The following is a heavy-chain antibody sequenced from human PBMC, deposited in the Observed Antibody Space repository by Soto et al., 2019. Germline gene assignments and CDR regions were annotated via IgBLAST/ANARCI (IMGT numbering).Heavy chain of an antibody. Sequence: GGSLRLSCAASGFTFSNYAMDWVRQAPGKGLEWVSGINPSGGGTYYADSVRGRFTISRDNFKNMSFLQMNSLRGDDTAVYYCAKGGAAVAAILDCWGQGALVTVSS. CDR3: AKGGAAVAAILDC. V-gene: IGHV3-23*01. CDR2: INPSGGGT. J-gene: IGHJ4*02. D-gene: IGHD6-19*01. CDR1: GFTFSNYA.